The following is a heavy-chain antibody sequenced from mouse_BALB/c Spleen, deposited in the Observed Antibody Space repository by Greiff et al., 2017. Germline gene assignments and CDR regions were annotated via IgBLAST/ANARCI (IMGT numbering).Heavy chain of an antibody. CDR2: IDPSDSYT. CDR3: ARLGDYDGRAWFAY. D-gene: IGHD2-4*01. J-gene: IGHJ3*01. Sequence: QVQLQQPGAELVKPGASVKLSCKASGYTFTSYWMHWVKQRPGQGLEWIGEIDPSDSYTNYNQKFKGKATLTVDKSSSTAYMQLSSLTSEDSAVYYCARLGDYDGRAWFAYWGQGTLVTVSA. V-gene: IGHV1-69*02. CDR1: GYTFTSYW.